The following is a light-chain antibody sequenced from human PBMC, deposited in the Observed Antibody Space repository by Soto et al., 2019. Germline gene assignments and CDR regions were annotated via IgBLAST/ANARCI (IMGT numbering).Light chain of an antibody. CDR1: SSDVVGYNY. Sequence: QSALTQPASVSGSPGQSITISCIGTSSDVVGYNYVSWYQQHPGKAPKLMIYDVSKRPSGVPDRFSGSKSGNTASLTISGLQAEDEADYYCCSYAGSYTLYVFGTGTRSPS. CDR3: CSYAGSYTLYV. V-gene: IGLV2-11*01. CDR2: DVS. J-gene: IGLJ1*01.